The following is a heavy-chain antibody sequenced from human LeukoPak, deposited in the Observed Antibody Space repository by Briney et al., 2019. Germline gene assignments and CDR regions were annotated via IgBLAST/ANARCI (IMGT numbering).Heavy chain of an antibody. CDR3: ARDNDSRDPPHFDY. D-gene: IGHD3-16*01. V-gene: IGHV1-69*06. J-gene: IGHJ4*02. CDR2: IIPIFGTT. CDR1: GGTFNSYA. Sequence: ASVTVSCKASGGTFNSYAISWVRQAPGQGLEWMGGIIPIFGTTNYARKFRGRVTLTADKSTRTAYMELSSLRSEDTAVYYCARDNDSRDPPHFDYWGQGTLVTVSS.